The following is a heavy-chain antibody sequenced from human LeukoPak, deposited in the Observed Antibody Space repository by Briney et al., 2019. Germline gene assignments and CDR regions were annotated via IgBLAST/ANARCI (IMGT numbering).Heavy chain of an antibody. J-gene: IGHJ6*02. CDR1: GYTFTSYY. CDR2: INPSGGST. Sequence: ASVKVSCKASGYTFTSYYMHWVRQAPGQGLEWMGIINPSGGSTSYAQKFQGRVTMTRDTSTSTVYMELSSLRSEDTAVYYCARSTDTMVRGVYYYYYGMDVWGQGTTVTVSS. CDR3: ARSTDTMVRGVYYYYYGMDV. D-gene: IGHD3-10*01. V-gene: IGHV1-46*01.